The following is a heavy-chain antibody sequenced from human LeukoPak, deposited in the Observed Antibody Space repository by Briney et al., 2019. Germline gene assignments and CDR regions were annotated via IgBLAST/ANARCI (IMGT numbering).Heavy chain of an antibody. CDR3: ARDRELGY. V-gene: IGHV4-59*01. D-gene: IGHD3-10*01. CDR1: GGSISIYY. Sequence: PSETLSLTCTVSGGSISIYYWSWIRQLPGKGLEWIGYIYNSGSTNYNTSLKSRVTISVDTSKNQFSLRPNSVTAADTAVYYCARDRELGYWGQGTLVTVSS. J-gene: IGHJ4*02. CDR2: IYNSGST.